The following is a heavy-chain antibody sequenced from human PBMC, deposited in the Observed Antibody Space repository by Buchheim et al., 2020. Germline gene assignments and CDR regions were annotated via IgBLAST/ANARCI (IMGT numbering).Heavy chain of an antibody. J-gene: IGHJ4*02. Sequence: EVQLVESGGGLVQPGGSLRLSCAASGFTFSSYSMNWVRQAPGKGLEWVSYISSRSSTIYYADSVKGRFTISRDNAKNSLYLQMNSLRDEDTAVYYCARDSIPRGWYEDALDYWGQGTL. V-gene: IGHV3-48*02. CDR3: ARDSIPRGWYEDALDY. CDR2: ISSRSSTI. CDR1: GFTFSSYS. D-gene: IGHD6-19*01.